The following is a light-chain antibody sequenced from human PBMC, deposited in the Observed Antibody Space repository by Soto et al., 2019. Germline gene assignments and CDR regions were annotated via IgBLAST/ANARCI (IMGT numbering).Light chain of an antibody. J-gene: IGKJ3*01. Sequence: DIQLTQSPSSVSASVGDRVTITCRASQGISNWLAWYQQRPGRAPKLLVYATSTLQTGVPPRFSGHGSGTNFTLTVSSLQPADFATYYCQQGNSFPRTFGPGTKVDIK. CDR3: QQGNSFPRT. CDR2: ATS. V-gene: IGKV1-12*01. CDR1: QGISNW.